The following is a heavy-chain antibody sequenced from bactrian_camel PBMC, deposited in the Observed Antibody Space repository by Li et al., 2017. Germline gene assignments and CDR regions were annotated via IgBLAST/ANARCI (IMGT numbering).Heavy chain of an antibody. J-gene: IGHJ4*01. CDR1: TFTFNTFTFKNYA. V-gene: IGHV3S36*01. Sequence: DVQLVESGGGLVQPGGSLRLSCTTSTFTFNTFTFKNYAMTWVRQVPGKGLEWVSTIASAGGITHYADSVKGRFTISRDNGKNTVYLQMNSLRPDDTSVYYCHTGGGAYWGQGTQVTV. CDR2: IASAGGIT. CDR3: HTGGGAY. D-gene: IGHD7*01.